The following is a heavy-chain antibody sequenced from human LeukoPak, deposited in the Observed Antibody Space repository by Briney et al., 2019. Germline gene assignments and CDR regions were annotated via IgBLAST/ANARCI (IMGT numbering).Heavy chain of an antibody. D-gene: IGHD1-26*01. CDR1: GGTFSSYA. J-gene: IGHJ4*02. CDR2: IIPIFGTA. CDR3: AKYLSGRYSGLDY. V-gene: IGHV1-69*13. Sequence: SVKVSCKASGGTFSSYAISWVRQAPGQGLEWMGGIIPIFGTANYAQKFQGRVTITADESTSTAYMELSSLRAEDTAVYYCAKYLSGRYSGLDYWGQETLVTVSS.